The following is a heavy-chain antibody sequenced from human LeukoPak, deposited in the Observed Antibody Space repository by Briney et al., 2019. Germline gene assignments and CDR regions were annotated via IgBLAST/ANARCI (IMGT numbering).Heavy chain of an antibody. CDR3: ARGYYGSGSYYFYYFDY. Sequence: ASVKVSCKASGGTFSSYAISWVRQAPGQGLEWMGGIIPIFGTANYAQKFQGRVTITADKSTSTAYMELSSLRSEDTAVYYCARGYYGSGSYYFYYFDYWGQGTLVTVSS. J-gene: IGHJ4*02. D-gene: IGHD3-10*01. CDR2: IIPIFGTA. CDR1: GGTFSSYA. V-gene: IGHV1-69*06.